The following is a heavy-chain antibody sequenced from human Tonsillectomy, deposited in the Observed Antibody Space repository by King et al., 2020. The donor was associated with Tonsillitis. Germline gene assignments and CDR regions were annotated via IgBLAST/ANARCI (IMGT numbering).Heavy chain of an antibody. V-gene: IGHV3-33*08. D-gene: IGHD6-13*01. CDR2: IWYDGSNQ. J-gene: IGHJ3*02. CDR3: ASVSSGYSSSWYPPGDAFAI. Sequence: VQLVESGGGVVQPGRSLRLSCVASGFTFSSYGMHWVRQAPGKGLEWVAVIWYDGSNQYYADSVRGRLTISRDNSKNTLYLQMNSLRAEDTAVYYCASVSSGYSSSWYPPGDAFAIWGQGTMVTVSS. CDR1: GFTFSSYG.